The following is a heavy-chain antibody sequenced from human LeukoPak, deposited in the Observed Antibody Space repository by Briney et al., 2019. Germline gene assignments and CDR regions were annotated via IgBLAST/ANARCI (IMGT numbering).Heavy chain of an antibody. CDR3: AKKKEMTTVTTGDFDY. J-gene: IGHJ4*02. CDR2: ISGSGGSI. D-gene: IGHD4-17*01. V-gene: IGHV3-23*01. Sequence: GGSLRLSCAASGFTFSSYAMSWVRQAPGKGLEWVSAISGSGGSIYYADSVKGRFTISRDNSKNTLYLQMNSLRAEDTAVYYCAKKKEMTTVTTGDFDYWGQGTLVTVSS. CDR1: GFTFSSYA.